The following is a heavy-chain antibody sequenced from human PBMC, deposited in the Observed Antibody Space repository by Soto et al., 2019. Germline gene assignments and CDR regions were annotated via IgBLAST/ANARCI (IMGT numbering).Heavy chain of an antibody. J-gene: IGHJ5*02. D-gene: IGHD3-3*01. CDR3: ARDASPYYDFWSGYFNWFDP. Sequence: SVKVSCKASGGTFSSYAISWVRQAPGQGLEWMGGIIPIFGTANYAQKFQGRVTITADESTSTAYMELSSLRSEDTAVYYCARDASPYYDFWSGYFNWFDPWGQGTLVTVSS. V-gene: IGHV1-69*13. CDR2: IIPIFGTA. CDR1: GGTFSSYA.